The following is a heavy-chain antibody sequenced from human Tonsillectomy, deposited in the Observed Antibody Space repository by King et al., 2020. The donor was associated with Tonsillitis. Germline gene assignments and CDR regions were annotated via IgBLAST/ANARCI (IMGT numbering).Heavy chain of an antibody. CDR2: ISSSGSTI. CDR1: GFTFSNYE. Sequence: QLGESGGGLVQPGGSLRLSCAASGFTFSNYEMNWVRQAPGKGLEWVSYISSSGSTIYYADSVKGRFTISRDNAKNSLYLQMNSLRAEDTAVYYCARVPDGGYGDYAYYFDYWGQGTLVTVSS. J-gene: IGHJ4*02. CDR3: ARVPDGGYGDYAYYFDY. D-gene: IGHD4-17*01. V-gene: IGHV3-48*03.